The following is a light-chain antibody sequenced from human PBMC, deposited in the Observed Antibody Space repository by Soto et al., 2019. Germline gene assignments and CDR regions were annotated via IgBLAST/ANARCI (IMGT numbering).Light chain of an antibody. V-gene: IGLV1-47*01. CDR2: RNN. Sequence: QSVLTQPPSASGTPGQRVTISCSGSSSNIGSNYVSWYQHLPGTAPKLLIYRNNQRPSGVPDRFSGSKSGTSASLAISGLRSEDEADYYCAVWDDSLSGPVFGGGTQLTVL. CDR1: SSNIGSNY. J-gene: IGLJ2*01. CDR3: AVWDDSLSGPV.